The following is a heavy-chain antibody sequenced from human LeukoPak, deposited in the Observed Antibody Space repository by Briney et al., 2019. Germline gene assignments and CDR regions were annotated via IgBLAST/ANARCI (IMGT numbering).Heavy chain of an antibody. CDR3: AKDIAVAGLPFDAFDI. CDR1: GFSFRSYG. CDR2: ISYDGSNK. J-gene: IGHJ3*02. D-gene: IGHD6-19*01. Sequence: LSGRSLRLSCAASGFSFRSYGMHWVRQAPGKGLEWVAVISYDGSNKYYADSVKGRFTISRDNSKNTLFLQMNSLRGEDTAVYYCAKDIAVAGLPFDAFDIWGQGTMVTVSS. V-gene: IGHV3-30*18.